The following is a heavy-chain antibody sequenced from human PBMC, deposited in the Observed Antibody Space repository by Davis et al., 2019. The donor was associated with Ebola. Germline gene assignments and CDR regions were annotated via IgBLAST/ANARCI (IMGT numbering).Heavy chain of an antibody. CDR2: MNPSSGNT. CDR1: GYAFTSYD. Sequence: AASVKVSCKASGYAFTSYDINWVRQATGQGLEWMGWMNPSSGNTGHVERFQGRVTMSRNTSISTAYMELSSLRSEDTAVYYCARSGVRGYYNGMDVWGQGTTVTVSS. J-gene: IGHJ6*02. CDR3: ARSGVRGYYNGMDV. D-gene: IGHD1-14*01. V-gene: IGHV1-8*01.